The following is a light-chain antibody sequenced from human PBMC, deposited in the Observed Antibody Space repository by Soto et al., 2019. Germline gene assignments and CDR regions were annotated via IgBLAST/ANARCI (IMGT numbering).Light chain of an antibody. CDR3: ATWDDSLNAVV. V-gene: IGLV1-44*01. Sequence: QSVLTQPPSASGTPGQRVSISCSGSSSNIGGNTVDWHQQLPGTAPKVLIYSNNQRPSGVPDRFSGSKSGTSASLAISGLHSEDEAHYYCATWDDSLNAVVFGGGTKLTVL. CDR1: SSNIGGNT. CDR2: SNN. J-gene: IGLJ2*01.